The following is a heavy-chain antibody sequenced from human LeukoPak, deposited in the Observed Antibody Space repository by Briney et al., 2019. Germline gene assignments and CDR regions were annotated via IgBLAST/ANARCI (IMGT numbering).Heavy chain of an antibody. J-gene: IGHJ4*02. CDR2: IYSDGST. Sequence: GGSLRLSCAASGFTVSSNYMSWVRQAPGKGLEWVSIIYSDGSTYYADSVKGRFTISRDNSKNTLYLQMNSLRAEDTAVYYCTILLYNWNLPSGYWGQGTLVTVSS. CDR1: GFTVSSNY. V-gene: IGHV3-66*01. D-gene: IGHD1-20*01. CDR3: TILLYNWNLPSGY.